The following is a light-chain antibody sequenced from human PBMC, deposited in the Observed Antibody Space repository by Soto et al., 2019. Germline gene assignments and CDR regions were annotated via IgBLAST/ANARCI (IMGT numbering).Light chain of an antibody. Sequence: QPVLTQPPSASGTPGQRVPISCSGSSSNIGTNAVNWYQHVPGTAPKLLIFKNNQWPSGVPARFSGSKSGTSASLAISGLQYEDEADYYCAAWDDSLNGVVFGGGTQLTVL. CDR1: SSNIGTNA. J-gene: IGLJ7*01. V-gene: IGLV1-44*01. CDR2: KNN. CDR3: AAWDDSLNGVV.